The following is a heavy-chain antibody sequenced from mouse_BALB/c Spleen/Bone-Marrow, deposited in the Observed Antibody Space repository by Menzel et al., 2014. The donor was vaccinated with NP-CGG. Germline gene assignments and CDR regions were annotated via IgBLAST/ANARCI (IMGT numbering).Heavy chain of an antibody. V-gene: IGHV3-6*02. CDR1: GCSITSGYY. Sequence: EVQLQESGPGLVKPSQSLSLTCSVTGCSITSGYYWNWIRQFPGNKLEWMGYISYDGSNNYNPSLKNRISITRDTSKNQFFLKLNSVTTEDTATYYCARDRYFDYWGQGTTLTVSS. J-gene: IGHJ2*01. CDR2: ISYDGSN. CDR3: ARDRYFDY.